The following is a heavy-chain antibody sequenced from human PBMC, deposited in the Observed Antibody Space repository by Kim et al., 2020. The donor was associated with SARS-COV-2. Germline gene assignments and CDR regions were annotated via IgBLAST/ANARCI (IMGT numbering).Heavy chain of an antibody. Sequence: GGSLRLSCAASGFTFSSYAMSWVRQAPGKGLEWVSAISGSGGSTYYADSVKGRFTISRDNSKNTLYLQMNSLRAEDTAVYYCAKDQGPLLRGYYGMDVWGQGTTVTVSS. CDR2: ISGSGGST. J-gene: IGHJ6*02. V-gene: IGHV3-23*01. D-gene: IGHD3-22*01. CDR3: AKDQGPLLRGYYGMDV. CDR1: GFTFSSYA.